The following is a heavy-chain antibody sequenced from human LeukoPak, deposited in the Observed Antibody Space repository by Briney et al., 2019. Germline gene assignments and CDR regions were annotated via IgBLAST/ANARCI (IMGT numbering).Heavy chain of an antibody. D-gene: IGHD3-10*01. J-gene: IGHJ5*02. Sequence: PSETLSLTCAVSGYSISSGYHWAWIRQPPGKGLEWIGSMSHSGSTYSNPSLKSRVTFSVDTSKNQFSVKLRSVSAADTAVYYCASEAPKGYYGYGSQGFDPWGQGTLVTVSS. V-gene: IGHV4-38-2*01. CDR1: GYSISSGYH. CDR2: MSHSGST. CDR3: ASEAPKGYYGYGSQGFDP.